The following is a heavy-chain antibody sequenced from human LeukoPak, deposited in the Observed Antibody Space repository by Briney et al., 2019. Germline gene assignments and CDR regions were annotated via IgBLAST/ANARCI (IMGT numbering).Heavy chain of an antibody. CDR1: GGSISSYY. CDR2: IYYSGST. J-gene: IGHJ2*01. Sequence: PSETLSLTCTVSGGSISSYYWSWVRQPPGKGLEWIGYIYYSGSTNYNPSLTSRVTISVDTSKNQFSLKLSSVTAADTAVYYCARENPPFWYFDLWGRGTLVTVSS. V-gene: IGHV4-59*01. CDR3: ARENPPFWYFDL.